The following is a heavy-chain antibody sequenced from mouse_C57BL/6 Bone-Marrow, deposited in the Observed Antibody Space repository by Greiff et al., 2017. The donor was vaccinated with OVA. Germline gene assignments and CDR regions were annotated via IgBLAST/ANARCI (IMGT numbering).Heavy chain of an antibody. Sequence: QVHVKQSGAELVKPGASVKISCKASGYAFSSYWMNCVKQRPGKGLEWIGQIYPGDGDTNYNGKFKGKATLTADKSSSTAYMQLSSLTSEDSAVYFCAREGWYFDVWGTGTTVTVSS. J-gene: IGHJ1*03. CDR2: IYPGDGDT. CDR3: AREGWYFDV. V-gene: IGHV1-80*01. CDR1: GYAFSSYW.